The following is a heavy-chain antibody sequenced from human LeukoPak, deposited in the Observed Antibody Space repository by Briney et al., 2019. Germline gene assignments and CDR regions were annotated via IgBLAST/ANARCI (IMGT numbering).Heavy chain of an antibody. CDR2: IYGGGST. V-gene: IGHV3-53*01. CDR1: GFTVSSNY. Sequence: GGSLRLSCAASGFTVSSNYMSWVRQAPGKGLEWVSVIYGGGSTDYADSVKGRFTISRDNLKNTLYLQMNSLRAEDTALYYCARVSDISVAAYFDYWGQGTLVTVSS. J-gene: IGHJ4*02. D-gene: IGHD6-19*01. CDR3: ARVSDISVAAYFDY.